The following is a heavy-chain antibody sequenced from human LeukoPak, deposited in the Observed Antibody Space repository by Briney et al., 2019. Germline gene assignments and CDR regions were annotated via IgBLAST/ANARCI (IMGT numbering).Heavy chain of an antibody. D-gene: IGHD3-9*01. J-gene: IGHJ5*02. Sequence: TGGSLRLSCAASGFTFDDYAMHWVRQAPGKGLEWVSGISWNSGSIGYADSVKGRFTISRDNAKNSLYLQMNSLRAEDTALYYCAKGDDILTGYYMAWGQGTLVTVSS. V-gene: IGHV3-9*01. CDR2: ISWNSGSI. CDR3: AKGDDILTGYYMA. CDR1: GFTFDDYA.